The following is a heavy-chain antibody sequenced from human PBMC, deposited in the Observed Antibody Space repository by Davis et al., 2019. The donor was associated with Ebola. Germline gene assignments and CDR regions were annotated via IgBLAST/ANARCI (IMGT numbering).Heavy chain of an antibody. D-gene: IGHD3-22*01. Sequence: PSETLSLTCAVYGGSFSGYYWSWIRQPPGKGLEWVSYISSSSSTIYYADSVKGRFTISRDNAKNSLYLQMNSLRDEDTAVYYCARDHYDSSGYGFDIWGQGTMVTVSS. CDR1: GGSFSGYY. CDR3: ARDHYDSSGYGFDI. CDR2: ISSSSSTI. V-gene: IGHV3-11*04. J-gene: IGHJ3*02.